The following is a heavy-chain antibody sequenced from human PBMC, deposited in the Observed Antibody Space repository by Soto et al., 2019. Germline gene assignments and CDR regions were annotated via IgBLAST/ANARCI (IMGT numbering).Heavy chain of an antibody. Sequence: GGSLRLSCAASGFTFSSYSMNWVRQAPGKGLEWVSSISSSSSYIYYADSVKGRFTISRDNAKNSLYLQMNSLRAEDTAVYYCARGYREGIVVVPADSDYWGQGTLVTVS. CDR3: ARGYREGIVVVPADSDY. CDR1: GFTFSSYS. D-gene: IGHD2-2*01. V-gene: IGHV3-21*01. CDR2: ISSSSSYI. J-gene: IGHJ4*02.